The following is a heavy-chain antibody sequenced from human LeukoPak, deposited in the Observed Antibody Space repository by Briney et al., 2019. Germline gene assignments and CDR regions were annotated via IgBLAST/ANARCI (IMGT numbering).Heavy chain of an antibody. CDR3: ARRAADILTGYYQLDY. CDR1: GGSISISSYY. D-gene: IGHD3-9*01. J-gene: IGHJ4*02. V-gene: IGHV4-31*03. Sequence: PSETLSLTCTVSGGSISISSYYWSWIRQYPGKGLEWIGYIYYSGGTYSNPSLKSRLTISVDTSKNQFSLKLSSVTAADTAVYYCARRAADILTGYYQLDYWGQGTLVTVSS. CDR2: IYYSGGT.